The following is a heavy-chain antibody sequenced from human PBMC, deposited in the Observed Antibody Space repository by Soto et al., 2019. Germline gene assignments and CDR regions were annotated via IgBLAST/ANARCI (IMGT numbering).Heavy chain of an antibody. D-gene: IGHD5-18*01. Sequence: GGSLGLACAASGFTFSIYAMSWVRQAPGKGLEWVSAISGSGGSTYYADSVKGRFTISRDNSKNTLYLQMNSLRAEDTAVYYCAFGYSYGYFAYWGQGTLVTVSS. V-gene: IGHV3-23*01. CDR3: AFGYSYGYFAY. CDR2: ISGSGGST. J-gene: IGHJ4*02. CDR1: GFTFSIYA.